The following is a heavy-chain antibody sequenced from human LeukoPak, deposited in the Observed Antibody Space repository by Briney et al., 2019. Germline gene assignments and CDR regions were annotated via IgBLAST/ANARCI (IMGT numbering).Heavy chain of an antibody. Sequence: ASVKVSCKASGHTFTSYDINWVRQATGQGLEWMGWMNPNSGNTAYAQKFQGRVTMTRNTSISTAYMELSSLRSEDTAVYYCAKDDYYDSSGYSPFDYWGQGTLVTVSS. J-gene: IGHJ4*02. CDR2: MNPNSGNT. CDR1: GHTFTSYD. V-gene: IGHV1-8*02. D-gene: IGHD3-22*01. CDR3: AKDDYYDSSGYSPFDY.